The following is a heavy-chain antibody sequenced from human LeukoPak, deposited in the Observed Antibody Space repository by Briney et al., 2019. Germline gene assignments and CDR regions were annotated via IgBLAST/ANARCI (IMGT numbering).Heavy chain of an antibody. CDR1: GFTFHDYY. CDR3: ARDGRGWELLWANDAFDI. J-gene: IGHJ3*02. V-gene: IGHV3-11*01. CDR2: IGRDGTAI. D-gene: IGHD1-26*01. Sequence: PGGSLRLSCVASGFTFHDYYMGWIRQAPGKGLEWFSYIGRDGTAIYYADSAKGRFTISRDNTEKSLYLQMNSLRADDSAVYFCARDGRGWELLWANDAFDIWGQGTMVTVSS.